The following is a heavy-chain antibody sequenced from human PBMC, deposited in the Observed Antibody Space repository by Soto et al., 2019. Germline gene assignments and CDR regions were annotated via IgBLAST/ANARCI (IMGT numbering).Heavy chain of an antibody. CDR2: INHSGST. J-gene: IGHJ6*02. Sequence: PSETLSLTCAVYGGSFSGYYWSWIRQPPGKGLEWIGEINHSGSTNYNPSLKSRVTISVDTSKNQFSLKLSSVTAADTAVYYCAREGGGGYSYGIIYYYYYGMDVWGQGTTVTVSS. V-gene: IGHV4-34*01. D-gene: IGHD5-18*01. CDR1: GGSFSGYY. CDR3: AREGGGGYSYGIIYYYYYGMDV.